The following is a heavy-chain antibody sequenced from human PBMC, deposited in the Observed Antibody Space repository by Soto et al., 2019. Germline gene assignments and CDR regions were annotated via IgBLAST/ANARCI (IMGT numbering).Heavy chain of an antibody. CDR2: IIPLFGTL. D-gene: IGHD6-13*01. Sequence: QVKLVQSGTEVKRPGSSVKVSCKASGGTFSNYGLSWVRQAPGHGLQWMGGIIPLFGTLHNPREFQDRVTITADQSTGTASMDLRSLTYDDTAVYFCATTPFNMASAGSYYFDSWGQGILVTVSS. J-gene: IGHJ4*02. V-gene: IGHV1-69*01. CDR1: GGTFSNYG. CDR3: ATTPFNMASAGSYYFDS.